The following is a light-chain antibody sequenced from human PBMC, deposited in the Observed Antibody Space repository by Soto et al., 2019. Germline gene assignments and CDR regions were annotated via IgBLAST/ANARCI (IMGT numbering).Light chain of an antibody. CDR3: QQYGSSTET. CDR2: LTS. Sequence: EIVLTQSPATLSSFPGDRVTLSCRASQAVNTRLAWYQHKPGQAPRLLIYLTSNRAAGIPDRFSGSGSGTDFTLTISRLEPEDFAVYYCQQYGSSTETFGQGTKVDI. V-gene: IGKV3-20*01. J-gene: IGKJ1*01. CDR1: QAVNTR.